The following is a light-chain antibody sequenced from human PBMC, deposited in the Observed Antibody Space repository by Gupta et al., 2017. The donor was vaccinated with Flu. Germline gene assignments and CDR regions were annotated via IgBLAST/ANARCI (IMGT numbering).Light chain of an antibody. CDR3: MQALQTPS. Sequence: ESVMTQSPLSLPVTPGEPAAISCLSSQSLLHSEGYNNLDWYLQKPGQSPQLLRYLGANRASGVPDRFSGSGSGTDFTLKISRVEAEDVGVYYCMQALQTPSFGQGTRLEIK. J-gene: IGKJ5*01. CDR1: QSLLHSEGYNN. V-gene: IGKV2-28*01. CDR2: LGA.